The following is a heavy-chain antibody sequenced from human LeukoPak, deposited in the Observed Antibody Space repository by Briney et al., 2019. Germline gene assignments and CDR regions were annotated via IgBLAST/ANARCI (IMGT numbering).Heavy chain of an antibody. CDR3: AKDIKAAASPTPGWFDP. V-gene: IGHV3-33*06. D-gene: IGHD6-13*01. Sequence: PGGSLRLSCAASGFTFSSYGMHWVRQAPGKGLEWVAVIWYDGSNKYYADSVKGRFTISRDNSKNTLYLQMHSLRAEDTAVYYCAKDIKAAASPTPGWFDPWGQGTLVTVSS. J-gene: IGHJ5*02. CDR1: GFTFSSYG. CDR2: IWYDGSNK.